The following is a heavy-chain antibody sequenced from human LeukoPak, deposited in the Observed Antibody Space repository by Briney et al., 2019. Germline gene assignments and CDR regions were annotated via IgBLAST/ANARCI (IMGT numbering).Heavy chain of an antibody. CDR2: ISSSSSTI. D-gene: IGHD2-2*01. J-gene: IGHJ4*02. Sequence: GGSLRLSCAASGFTFSRYSMNWVRQAPGKGLEWVSSISSSSSTIHYADSVKGRFTISRDSAKNSLYLQMNSLRAEDTAVYYCARDVVPAAMRGLGYWGQGTLVTVSS. CDR1: GFTFSRYS. V-gene: IGHV3-48*01. CDR3: ARDVVPAAMRGLGY.